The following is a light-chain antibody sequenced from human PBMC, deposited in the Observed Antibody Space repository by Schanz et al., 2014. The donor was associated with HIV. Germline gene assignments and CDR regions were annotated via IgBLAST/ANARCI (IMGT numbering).Light chain of an antibody. J-gene: IGLJ3*02. CDR3: CSYTSSSTWV. V-gene: IGLV2-14*01. Sequence: QSALTQPASVSGSPGQSITISCTGTTSDVGGYNYVSWYQQHPDKAPKLMIYDVSNRPSGVSNRFSGSKSGNTASLTISGLQAEDEADYYCCSYTSSSTWVFGGGTKLTVL. CDR1: TSDVGGYNY. CDR2: DVS.